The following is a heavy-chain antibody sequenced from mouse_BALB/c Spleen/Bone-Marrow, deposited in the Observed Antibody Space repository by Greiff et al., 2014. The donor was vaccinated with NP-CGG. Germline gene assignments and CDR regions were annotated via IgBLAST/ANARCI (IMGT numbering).Heavy chain of an antibody. V-gene: IGHV14-3*02. J-gene: IGHJ3*01. CDR1: GFNIKDTY. CDR2: IDPANGNT. CDR3: ASYYYGSSSFAY. D-gene: IGHD1-1*01. Sequence: EVQLVESWAELVKPGASVKLSCTASGFNIKDTYMHWVKQRPEQGLEWIGRIDPANGNTKYDPKFQGKATITADTSSNTAYLQLSSLTSEDTAVYYCASYYYGSSSFAYWGQGTLVTVSA.